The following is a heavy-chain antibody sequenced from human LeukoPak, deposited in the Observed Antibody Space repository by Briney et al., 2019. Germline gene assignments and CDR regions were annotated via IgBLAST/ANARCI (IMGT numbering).Heavy chain of an antibody. Sequence: ASVKVSCKASGYTFTSYYMHWVRQAPGQGLEWMGIINPSGGSTSYAQKFQGRVTMTTDTSTSTAYMELRSLRSDDTAVYYCARVFRYYYDSSGAFDIWGQGTMVTVSS. CDR3: ARVFRYYYDSSGAFDI. D-gene: IGHD3-22*01. CDR1: GYTFTSYY. V-gene: IGHV1-46*01. J-gene: IGHJ3*02. CDR2: INPSGGST.